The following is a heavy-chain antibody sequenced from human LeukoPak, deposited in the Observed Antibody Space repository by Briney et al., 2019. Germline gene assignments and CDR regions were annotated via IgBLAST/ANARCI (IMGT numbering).Heavy chain of an antibody. CDR2: IRYDGSDK. Sequence: GGSLRLSCAASGFTFSSYGMHWVRQAPGKGLEWVTFIRYDGSDKYYADSVKGRFTISRDNSKNTLYLQMNSLRADDTDLYYCVSGDADYWGQGTLVTVSS. V-gene: IGHV3-30*02. CDR3: VSGDADY. D-gene: IGHD2-15*01. CDR1: GFTFSSYG. J-gene: IGHJ4*02.